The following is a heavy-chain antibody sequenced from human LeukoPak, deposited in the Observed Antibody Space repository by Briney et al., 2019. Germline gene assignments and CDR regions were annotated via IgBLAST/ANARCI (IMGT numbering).Heavy chain of an antibody. CDR1: GFTFSDYY. CDR3: ARAPSSSPNDY. J-gene: IGHJ4*02. Sequence: GGSLRLSCAASGFTFSDYYMSWLRQAPGKGLEWVSYISSSGSTIYYADSVKGRFTISRDNAKNSLYLQMNSLRAEDTAVYYCARAPSSSPNDYWGQGTLVTVSS. D-gene: IGHD6-13*01. CDR2: ISSSGSTI. V-gene: IGHV3-11*04.